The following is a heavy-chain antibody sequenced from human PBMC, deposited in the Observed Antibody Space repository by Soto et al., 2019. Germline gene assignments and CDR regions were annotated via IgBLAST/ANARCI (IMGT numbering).Heavy chain of an antibody. J-gene: IGHJ6*02. CDR2: ISYDGSNK. D-gene: IGHD4-4*01. Sequence: QVQLVESGGGVVQPGRSLRLSCAASGFTFSSYGMHWVGQAPGKGLEWVAVISYDGSNKYYADSVKGRFTISRDNSKNTLYLQMNSLRAEDTAVYYCAKDFTRYYSNYEIYYYYGMDVWGQGTTVTVSS. V-gene: IGHV3-30*18. CDR1: GFTFSSYG. CDR3: AKDFTRYYSNYEIYYYYGMDV.